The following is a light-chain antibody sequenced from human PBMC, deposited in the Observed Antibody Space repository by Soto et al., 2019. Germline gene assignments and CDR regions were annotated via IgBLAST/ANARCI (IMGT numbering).Light chain of an antibody. CDR3: SSYTSSSTPYVV. CDR1: SSDVGGYNY. V-gene: IGLV2-14*01. J-gene: IGLJ2*01. CDR2: DVS. Sequence: QSVLTQPASMSGSPGQSITISCTGTSSDVGGYNYVSWYQQHPGKAPKLMIYDVSNRPSGVSNRFSGSKSGNTASLTISGLQAEDEADYYCSSYTSSSTPYVVFGGGTQLTVL.